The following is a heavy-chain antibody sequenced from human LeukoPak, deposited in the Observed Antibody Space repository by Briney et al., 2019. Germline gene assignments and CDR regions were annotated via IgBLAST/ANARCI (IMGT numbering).Heavy chain of an antibody. CDR2: INWSGVST. D-gene: IGHD3-22*01. CDR3: ARFDSSGPI. V-gene: IGHV3-20*04. Sequence: PGGSLRLSCAASGFTFYDYGMTWVRQAPGKGLEWVSGINWSGVSTGYADSVKGRFTISRDNAKKSLYLQMNSLRAEDTAFYYCARFDSSGPIWGQGTMVTVSS. J-gene: IGHJ3*02. CDR1: GFTFYDYG.